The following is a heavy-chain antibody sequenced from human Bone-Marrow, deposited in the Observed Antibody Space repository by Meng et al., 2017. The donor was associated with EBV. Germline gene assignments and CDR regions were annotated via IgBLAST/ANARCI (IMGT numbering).Heavy chain of an antibody. CDR2: IYYNGST. J-gene: IGHJ4*02. CDR3: ARGGAVAGTFDY. CDR1: VASISSVVYY. Sequence: QTHSLSCAVLVASISSVVYYWSCIRQPPGKGLEWIGYIYYNGSTFYHPSLKSRLTISVDTSKNQFSLKLSSVTAADTAFYYCARGGAVAGTFDYWGQGTLVTVSS. D-gene: IGHD6-19*01. V-gene: IGHV4-30-4*08.